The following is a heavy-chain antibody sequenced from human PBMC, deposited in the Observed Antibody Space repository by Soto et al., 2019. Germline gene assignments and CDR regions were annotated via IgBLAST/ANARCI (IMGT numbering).Heavy chain of an antibody. CDR2: ISWNSDSI. D-gene: IGHD3-3*01. Sequence: EAQLVESGGGLVQPGRSLRLSCAGSGFIFDDFAIHWVRQAPGKGLEWVLGISWNSDSIGYADSVKGRFTISRDNAMNALYLQMNSLRIEDTALYFCTKVGTLYNFSSAPLHFDLWGQGTRLSFSS. V-gene: IGHV3-9*01. CDR3: TKVGTLYNFSSAPLHFDL. CDR1: GFIFDDFA. J-gene: IGHJ4*02.